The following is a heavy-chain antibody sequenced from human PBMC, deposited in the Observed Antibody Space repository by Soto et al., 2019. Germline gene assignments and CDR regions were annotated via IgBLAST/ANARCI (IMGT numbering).Heavy chain of an antibody. CDR1: GGSISSSSYY. Sequence: SETLSLTCTVSGGSISSSSYYWGWIRQPPGKGLEWIGSIYYSGSTYYNPSLKSRVTISVDTSKNQFSLKLSSVTAADTAVYYRAKLTVADYGVDVWGQGTTVTVS. J-gene: IGHJ6*02. V-gene: IGHV4-39*01. D-gene: IGHD4-17*01. CDR3: AKLTVADYGVDV. CDR2: IYYSGST.